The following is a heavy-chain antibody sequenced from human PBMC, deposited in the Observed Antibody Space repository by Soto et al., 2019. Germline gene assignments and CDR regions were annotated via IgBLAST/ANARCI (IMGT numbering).Heavy chain of an antibody. J-gene: IGHJ4*02. CDR1: GFTFSSYA. CDR3: AKDQPIEARPPGYYFDA. V-gene: IGHV3-23*01. D-gene: IGHD6-6*01. CDR2: ISGSGGST. Sequence: GRSLRLSCSASGFTFSSYAMSWVRQAPGKGLEWVSAISGSGGSTYYADSVKGRFTISRDNSKNTLYLQMNSLRAEDTAVYYCAKDQPIEARPPGYYFDAWGQRTPVTVAS.